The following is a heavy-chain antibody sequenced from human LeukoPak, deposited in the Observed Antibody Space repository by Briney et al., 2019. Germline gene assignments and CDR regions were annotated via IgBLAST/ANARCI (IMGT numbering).Heavy chain of an antibody. J-gene: IGHJ4*02. CDR3: ARAHPHFDY. CDR2: IYYSGST. Sequence: SETLSLTCTVSGGSISSYYWSWIRQPPGKGLEWIGYIYYSGSTNYNPSLKSRVTISVDTSKNQFSLKLSSVTAADTAAYYCARAHPHFDYWGQGTLVTVSS. V-gene: IGHV4-59*01. CDR1: GGSISSYY.